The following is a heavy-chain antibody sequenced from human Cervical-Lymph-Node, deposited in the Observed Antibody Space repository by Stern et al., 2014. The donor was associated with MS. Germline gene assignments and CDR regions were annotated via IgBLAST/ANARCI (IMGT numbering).Heavy chain of an antibody. CDR1: GYSFSDYY. CDR3: ARGGRLLCRRFTCYDDTNWFDP. D-gene: IGHD2-15*01. J-gene: IGHJ5*02. Sequence: MQLVESGAEVKKPGASVKVSCRASGYSFSDYYIQWVRQAPGQGLEWMGWINPHSGGTKYAQKFQGGVAMTRDTSITSVYMELTSLRSDDTAVYYCARGGRLLCRRFTCYDDTNWFDPWGQGTLVTVSS. CDR2: INPHSGGT. V-gene: IGHV1-2*02.